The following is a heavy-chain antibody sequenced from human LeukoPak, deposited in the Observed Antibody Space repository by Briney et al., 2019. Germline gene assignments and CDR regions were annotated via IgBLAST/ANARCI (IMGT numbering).Heavy chain of an antibody. J-gene: IGHJ4*02. CDR3: ARDQRVGAIDY. CDR1: GGSISSGGYY. V-gene: IGHV4-31*03. Sequence: PSETLSLTCTVSGGSISSGGYYWSWIRQHPGKGLEWIGYIYYSGSTYYNPSLKSRVTISVDTSKNQFSLKLSSVTAADTAVCYCARDQRVGAIDYWGQGTLVTVSS. CDR2: IYYSGST. D-gene: IGHD1-26*01.